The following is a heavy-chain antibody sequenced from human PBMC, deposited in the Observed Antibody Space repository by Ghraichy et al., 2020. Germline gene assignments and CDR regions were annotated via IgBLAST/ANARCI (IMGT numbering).Heavy chain of an antibody. Sequence: SETLSLTCTVSGVSISTYYWSWIRQPAGKGLEWIGRIYTSGSTNYNPSLKSRVTMSIDTSKNQFSLNLSSVTAADTAVYYCARSYYDSGGYYNPLDYWGQGTLVTVSS. CDR1: GVSISTYY. J-gene: IGHJ4*02. D-gene: IGHD3-22*01. CDR3: ARSYYDSGGYYNPLDY. CDR2: IYTSGST. V-gene: IGHV4-4*07.